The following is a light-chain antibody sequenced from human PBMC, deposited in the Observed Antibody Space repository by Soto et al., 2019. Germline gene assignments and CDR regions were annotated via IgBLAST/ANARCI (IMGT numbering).Light chain of an antibody. J-gene: IGKJ4*01. V-gene: IGKV3-15*01. Sequence: EIVMTQSPVTLSVSPGERATLSCRASQSVRRNLAWYQQKPGQAPRLLIYGASTRAPGIPVRFSGSGSGTEFTLTITSLQSEDFAVYYCQEYNDWRPITFGGGTKVEIK. CDR3: QEYNDWRPIT. CDR1: QSVRRN. CDR2: GAS.